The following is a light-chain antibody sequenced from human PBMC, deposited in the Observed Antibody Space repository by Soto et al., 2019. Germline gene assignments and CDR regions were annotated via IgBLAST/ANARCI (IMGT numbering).Light chain of an antibody. CDR2: EGS. Sequence: QSVLTQPASVSGSPGQSITISCTGISSDVGSYNLVSWYQQHPGKAPKLMIYEGSKRPSGVSDRFSGSKSGNTASLTISGLQAEDEADYYWCSYASSSTFLYVFGTGTKVTVL. J-gene: IGLJ1*01. V-gene: IGLV2-23*03. CDR3: CSYASSSTFLYV. CDR1: SSDVGSYNL.